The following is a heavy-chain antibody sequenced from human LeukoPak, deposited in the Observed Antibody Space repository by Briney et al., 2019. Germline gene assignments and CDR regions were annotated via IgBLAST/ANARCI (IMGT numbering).Heavy chain of an antibody. CDR3: TRDHCSYINCYEDYYYGMDV. V-gene: IGHV1-2*02. D-gene: IGHD2-2*01. J-gene: IGHJ6*02. CDR2: INTDTGAT. Sequence: DSVKVSCKASGYTFTGYYMHWVRQAPGQGLEWMGWINTDTGATDIAQKFQGRVTMTRDTSISAAYMELSRLRSDDTAVYYCTRDHCSYINCYEDYYYGMDVWGQGTTVTVSS. CDR1: GYTFTGYY.